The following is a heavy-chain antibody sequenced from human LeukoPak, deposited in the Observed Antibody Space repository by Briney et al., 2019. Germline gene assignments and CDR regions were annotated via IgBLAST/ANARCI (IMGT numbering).Heavy chain of an antibody. J-gene: IGHJ1*01. D-gene: IGHD3-10*01. CDR2: ISYDGSNK. CDR3: AGPLGSPYFHH. Sequence: TGGSLRLSCVASGFTFSHGMHWVRQAPGKGLEWVAVISYDGSNKYYADSVKGRFTISRDNAKNSLHLQMNSLRVEDTAVYYCAGPLGSPYFHHWGQGTLVTVSS. V-gene: IGHV3-30*12. CDR1: GFTFSHG.